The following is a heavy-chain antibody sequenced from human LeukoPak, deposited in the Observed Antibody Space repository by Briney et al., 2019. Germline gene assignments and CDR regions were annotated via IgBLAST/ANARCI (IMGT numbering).Heavy chain of an antibody. CDR1: GGSISSYY. CDR3: AGVRYSSSWALFDY. J-gene: IGHJ4*02. CDR2: IYYSGST. V-gene: IGHV4-59*01. Sequence: PSETLSLTCTVSGGSISSYYWSWIRQPPGKGLEWIGYIYYSGSTNYNPSLKSRVTISVDTSKNQFSLKLSSVTAADTAVYYCAGVRYSSSWALFDYWGQGTLVTVSS. D-gene: IGHD6-13*01.